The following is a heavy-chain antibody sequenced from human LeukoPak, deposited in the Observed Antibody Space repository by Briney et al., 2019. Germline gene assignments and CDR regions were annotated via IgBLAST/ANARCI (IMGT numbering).Heavy chain of an antibody. J-gene: IGHJ4*02. V-gene: IGHV3-74*01. CDR1: GFTFSSYW. CDR3: AKDFGYCINGVCYGTPFDY. CDR2: INTDGSST. Sequence: GGSLRLSCAASGFTFSSYWMHWVRQAPGKGLVWVSRINTDGSSTTYADSVKGRFTISRDNSKNTLYLQMNSLRAEDTAVYYCAKDFGYCINGVCYGTPFDYWGQGTLVTVSS. D-gene: IGHD2-8*01.